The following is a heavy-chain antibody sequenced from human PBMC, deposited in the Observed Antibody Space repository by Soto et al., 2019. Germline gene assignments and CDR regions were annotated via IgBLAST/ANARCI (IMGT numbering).Heavy chain of an antibody. V-gene: IGHV4-39*01. CDR1: SAPVSSSTYT. CDR2: IYYSGST. J-gene: IGHJ6*02. CDR3: ARLHGYCISSSCHGHYAMDV. Sequence: SETRCLPCTVSSAPVSSSTYTWGWIRQPPGKGLEWIGSIYYSGSTYYNPSLNSRVTVSVDTSKNQFSLKVTSVTGADTAVYYCARLHGYCISSSCHGHYAMDVWGQGTTVT. D-gene: IGHD2-2*01.